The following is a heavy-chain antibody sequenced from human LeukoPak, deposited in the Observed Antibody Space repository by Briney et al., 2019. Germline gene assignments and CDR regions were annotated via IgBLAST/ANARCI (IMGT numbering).Heavy chain of an antibody. CDR3: AGQLVGYCSSTSCLGRSFDY. Sequence: MSSQTLSLTCTVSGGSLSSSSYYWGWIRQPPGKGLEWIGSIYYSGSTYYNPSLKSRVTISVDTSKNQFSLKLSSVTAADTAVYYCAGQLVGYCSSTSCLGRSFDYWGQGTPVTVSS. CDR2: IYYSGST. J-gene: IGHJ4*02. D-gene: IGHD2-2*01. CDR1: GGSLSSSSYY. V-gene: IGHV4-39*07.